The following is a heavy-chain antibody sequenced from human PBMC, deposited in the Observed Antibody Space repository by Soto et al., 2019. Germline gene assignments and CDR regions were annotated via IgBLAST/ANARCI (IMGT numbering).Heavy chain of an antibody. CDR3: ATIHPVDTAMVTRDY. Sequence: QVQLVESGGGVVQPGRSLRLSCAASGFTFSSYAMHWVRQAPGKGLEWVAVISYDGSNKYYADSVKGRFTISRDNSKNTLYPQMNSLRAEDTAVYYCATIHPVDTAMVTRDYWGQGTLVTVSS. CDR1: GFTFSSYA. V-gene: IGHV3-30-3*01. CDR2: ISYDGSNK. D-gene: IGHD5-18*01. J-gene: IGHJ4*02.